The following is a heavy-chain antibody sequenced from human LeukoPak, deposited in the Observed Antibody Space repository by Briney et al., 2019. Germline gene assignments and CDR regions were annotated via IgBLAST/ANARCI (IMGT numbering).Heavy chain of an antibody. J-gene: IGHJ6*02. CDR1: GYTFTSYG. CDR3: ASIAAAPYYYGMDV. V-gene: IGHV1-18*01. Sequence: ASVKVSCKASGYTFTSYGISWVRQAPGQGLEWMGWISAYNGNTNYAQKFQGRVTMTRDTSISTAYMELSRLRSDDTAVYYCASIAAAPYYYGMDVWGQGTTVTVSS. D-gene: IGHD6-13*01. CDR2: ISAYNGNT.